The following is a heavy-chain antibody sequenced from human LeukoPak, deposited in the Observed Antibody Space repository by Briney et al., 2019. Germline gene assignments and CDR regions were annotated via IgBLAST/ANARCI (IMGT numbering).Heavy chain of an antibody. CDR2: INWNGGSI. J-gene: IGHJ2*01. D-gene: IGHD3-10*01. Sequence: GRSLRLSCAASAFTFSDYGMHWVRQVPGKGLEWVSGINWNGGSIVYADSVRGRFTISRDNGKNSLYLQMYSLRAEDMALYYCVKGAGDDWYFDLWGRGTLVTVSS. CDR3: VKGAGDDWYFDL. CDR1: AFTFSDYG. V-gene: IGHV3-9*03.